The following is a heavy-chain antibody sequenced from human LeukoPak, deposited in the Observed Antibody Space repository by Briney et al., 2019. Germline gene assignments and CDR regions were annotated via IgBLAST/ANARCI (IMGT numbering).Heavy chain of an antibody. CDR1: GGSFSGYY. CDR2: IYYSGST. Sequence: SETLSLTCAVYGGSFSGYYWSWIRQPPGKGLEWIGSIYYSGSTYYNPSLKSRVTISVDTSKNQFSLKLSSVTAADTAVYYCARVRPFDYWGQGTLGTVSS. J-gene: IGHJ4*02. CDR3: ARVRPFDY. V-gene: IGHV4-34*01.